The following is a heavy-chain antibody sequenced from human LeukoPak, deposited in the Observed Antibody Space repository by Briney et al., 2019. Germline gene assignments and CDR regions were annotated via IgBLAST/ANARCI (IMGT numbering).Heavy chain of an antibody. CDR1: GGSISSYY. V-gene: IGHV4-4*07. D-gene: IGHD3-10*01. Sequence: SETLSLTCTVSGGSISSYYWSWIRQPAGKGLEWIGRIFTSGSTDYNPSLKSRVTMSVDASKNQFSLKLSSVTAADTAVYYRASTLVRGVIAPFDYWGQGTLVTVSS. CDR2: IFTSGST. CDR3: ASTLVRGVIAPFDY. J-gene: IGHJ4*02.